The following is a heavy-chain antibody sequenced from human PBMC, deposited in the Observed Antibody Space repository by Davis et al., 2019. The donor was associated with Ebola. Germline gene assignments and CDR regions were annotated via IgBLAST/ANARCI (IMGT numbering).Heavy chain of an antibody. Sequence: GESLKISCAASGFTFSSYSMNWVRQAPGKGLEWVSSISSSSSYTYYADSVKGRFTISRDNAKNSLYLQMNSLSAEDTAVYYGANDQRLRLSSYDHGMDVWGQGTTVTVSS. J-gene: IGHJ6*02. V-gene: IGHV3-21*01. CDR2: ISSSSSYT. CDR1: GFTFSSYS. CDR3: ANDQRLRLSSYDHGMDV. D-gene: IGHD3-16*01.